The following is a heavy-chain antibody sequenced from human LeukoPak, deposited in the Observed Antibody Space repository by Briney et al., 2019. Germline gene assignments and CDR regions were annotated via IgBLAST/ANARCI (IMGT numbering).Heavy chain of an antibody. CDR3: ARAGYYMDV. CDR1: GFTFSTYE. Sequence: GGSLRLSCAASGFTFSTYEMHRVRQAPGKGLEWVSYISSSGGTIYSPDSVKGRFTISRDNAKNSLYLQMNSLRAEDTAVYYCARAGYYMDVWGKGTTVTISS. V-gene: IGHV3-48*03. D-gene: IGHD7-27*01. CDR2: ISSSGGTI. J-gene: IGHJ6*03.